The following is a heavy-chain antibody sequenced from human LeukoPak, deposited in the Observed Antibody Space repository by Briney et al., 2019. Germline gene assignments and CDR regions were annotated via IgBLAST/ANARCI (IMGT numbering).Heavy chain of an antibody. CDR2: IFYSGST. CDR3: ARLAEEGIRGPYMDV. CDR1: GGSISSSSFY. Sequence: SETPSLTCTVSGGSISSSSFYWGWIRQPPGKGLEWIGSIFYSGSTYYNPSLKSRVTISVDTSKNQFSLKLSSVTAADTAVYYCARLAEEGIRGPYMDVWGRGTTVTVSS. J-gene: IGHJ6*03. V-gene: IGHV4-39*01. D-gene: IGHD2-15*01.